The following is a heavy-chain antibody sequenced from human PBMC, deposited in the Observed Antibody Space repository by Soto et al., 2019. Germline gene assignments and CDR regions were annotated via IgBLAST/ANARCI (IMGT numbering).Heavy chain of an antibody. D-gene: IGHD2-15*01. CDR2: INPNSGGT. J-gene: IGHJ4*02. Sequence: GASVKVSRKASGYTLTGHYMHWGRQAPGQGLEWMGWINPNSGGTNYAQKFQGWVTMTRDTSISTAYMELSRLRSDDTAVYYCARAEVVVAATFYFDYWGQGTLVTVSS. V-gene: IGHV1-2*04. CDR1: GYTLTGHY. CDR3: ARAEVVVAATFYFDY.